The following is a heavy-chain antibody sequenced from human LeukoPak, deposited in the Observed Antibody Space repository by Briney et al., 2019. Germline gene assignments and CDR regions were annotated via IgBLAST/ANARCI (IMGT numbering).Heavy chain of an antibody. J-gene: IGHJ6*02. D-gene: IGHD1-14*01. Sequence: GGSLRLSCAASGFTFDSYAMSWVRQAPGKGLEWVSGISGTGGSTYYADSVKGRFTISRDNSKNTLFLQVNSLRAEDTAVYYCAKVRTYFYHGLDVWGQGTTVTVSS. CDR3: AKVRTYFYHGLDV. CDR2: ISGTGGST. V-gene: IGHV3-23*01. CDR1: GFTFDSYA.